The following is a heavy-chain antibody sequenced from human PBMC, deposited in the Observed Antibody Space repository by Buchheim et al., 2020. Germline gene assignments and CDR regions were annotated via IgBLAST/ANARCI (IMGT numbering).Heavy chain of an antibody. D-gene: IGHD6-19*01. Sequence: QVQLVESGGGVVQPGRSLRLSCAASGFTFSSYGMHWVRQAPGKGLEWVAVIWYDGSNKYYADSVKGRFTISRDNSKNTLYLQMNSLGAEDTAVYYCARALPYSSGLTGYWGQGTL. V-gene: IGHV3-33*01. J-gene: IGHJ4*02. CDR1: GFTFSSYG. CDR2: IWYDGSNK. CDR3: ARALPYSSGLTGY.